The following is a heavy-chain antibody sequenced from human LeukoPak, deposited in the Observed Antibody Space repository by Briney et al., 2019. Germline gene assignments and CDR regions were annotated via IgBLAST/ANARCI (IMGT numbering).Heavy chain of an antibody. V-gene: IGHV3-53*01. Sequence: GGSLRLSCAASGFTVSTNYMSWVRQAPGKGLEWVSVISSDGSTDYADSVKGRFTVSRDNFKNTLYPQMNSLRSEDTAVYYCARDQNSWGQGTLVTVSS. J-gene: IGHJ5*02. CDR1: GFTVSTNY. CDR2: ISSDGST. CDR3: ARDQNS.